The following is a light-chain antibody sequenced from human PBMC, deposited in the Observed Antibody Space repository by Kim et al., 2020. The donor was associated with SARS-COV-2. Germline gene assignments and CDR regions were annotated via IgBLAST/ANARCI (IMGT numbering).Light chain of an antibody. CDR2: GAF. J-gene: IGKJ1*01. CDR1: QSVSIS. V-gene: IGKV3-11*01. Sequence: FSPGKRATLSCRASQSVSISLAWYQQKPGQAPRLLIYGAFNRATGIPARFSGSGSETDFTLTISSLEPEDFAVYYCQQRSDWPWTFGQGTKVEIK. CDR3: QQRSDWPWT.